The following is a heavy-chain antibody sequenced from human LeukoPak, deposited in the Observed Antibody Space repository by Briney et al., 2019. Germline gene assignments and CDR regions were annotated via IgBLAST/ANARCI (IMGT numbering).Heavy chain of an antibody. Sequence: GGSLRLSCVASGFTFGDYWMNWVRQAPGKGLERLANIKRDGSEIYYADSVKGRFTISRDNAKSSLFLQMSSLRAEDTAVYYCAKVGSSSERDYWGQGTLVTVSS. D-gene: IGHD6-13*01. J-gene: IGHJ4*02. CDR1: GFTFGDYW. CDR2: IKRDGSEI. V-gene: IGHV3-7*05. CDR3: AKVGSSSERDY.